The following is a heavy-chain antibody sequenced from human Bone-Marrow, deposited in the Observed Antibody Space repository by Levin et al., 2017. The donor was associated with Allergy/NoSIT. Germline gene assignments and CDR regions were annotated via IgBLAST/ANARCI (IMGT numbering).Heavy chain of an antibody. Sequence: GGSLRLSCAASGFTFSSYGMHWVRQAPGKGLEWVAVISYDGSNKYYADSVKGRFTISRDNSKNTLYLQMNSLRAEDTAVYYCAKAAYWARRGAFDIWGQGTMVTVSS. J-gene: IGHJ3*02. CDR1: GFTFSSYG. V-gene: IGHV3-30*18. CDR2: ISYDGSNK. D-gene: IGHD3-16*01. CDR3: AKAAYWARRGAFDI.